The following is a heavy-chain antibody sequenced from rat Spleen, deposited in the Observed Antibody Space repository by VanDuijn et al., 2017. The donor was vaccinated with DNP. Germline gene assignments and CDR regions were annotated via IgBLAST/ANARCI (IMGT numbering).Heavy chain of an antibody. CDR2: IDSAGIT. CDR3: ARDHYSAPPFDY. V-gene: IGHV3-3*01. Sequence: EVQLQESGPGLVKPSQSLSLTCSVTGYSITSHYWGWIRKFPGNRLEWMGFIDSAGITNYNPSLKSRISITRDTSKNQFFLQVNSVTTEDTATYYCARDHYSAPPFDYWGQGVMVTVSS. CDR1: GYSITSHY. D-gene: IGHD1-1*01. J-gene: IGHJ2*01.